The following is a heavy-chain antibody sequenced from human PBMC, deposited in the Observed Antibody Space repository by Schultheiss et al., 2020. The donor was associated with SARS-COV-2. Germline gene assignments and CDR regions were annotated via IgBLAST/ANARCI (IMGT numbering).Heavy chain of an antibody. CDR3: ARSEMGGYDLVYYYYGMDV. Sequence: KVSCKASGGTFSSYAISWVRQAPGQGLEWMGGIIPIFGTANYAQKFQGRVTITADKSTSTAYMELSSLRSEDTAVYYCARSEMGGYDLVYYYYGMDVWGQGTTVTVSS. D-gene: IGHD5-12*01. CDR1: GGTFSSYA. V-gene: IGHV1-69*06. CDR2: IIPIFGTA. J-gene: IGHJ6*02.